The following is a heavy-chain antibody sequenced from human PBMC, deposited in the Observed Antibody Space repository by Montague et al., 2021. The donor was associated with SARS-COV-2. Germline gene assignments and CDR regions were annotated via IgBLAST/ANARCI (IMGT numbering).Heavy chain of an antibody. CDR3: ARTTYDILTGTLDGFDY. CDR1: GFSLSTSGMR. D-gene: IGHD3-9*01. Sequence: PALVKPTQTLTLTCTFSGFSLSTSGMRVSWIRQPPGKALEWLARXDWDDDKYYSTSPKTRLTISKDTSKNQVVLTMTNMDPVDTATYYCARTTYDILTGTLDGFDYGGQGTLVTVSS. CDR2: XDWDDDK. J-gene: IGHJ4*02. V-gene: IGHV2-70*04.